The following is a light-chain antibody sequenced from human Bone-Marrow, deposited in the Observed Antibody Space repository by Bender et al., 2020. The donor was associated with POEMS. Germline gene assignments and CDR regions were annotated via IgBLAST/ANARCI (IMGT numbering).Light chain of an antibody. Sequence: QSALTQPASVSGSPGQSITISCTGASSDVGAYNLVSWYQQHPGKAPKLMIYDVSSRPSGVSNRFSGSKSGNTASLTISGLQAEDEADYYCCSYAGGGVWVFGGGTKLTVL. J-gene: IGLJ3*02. CDR2: DVS. V-gene: IGLV2-23*02. CDR3: CSYAGGGVWV. CDR1: SSDVGAYNL.